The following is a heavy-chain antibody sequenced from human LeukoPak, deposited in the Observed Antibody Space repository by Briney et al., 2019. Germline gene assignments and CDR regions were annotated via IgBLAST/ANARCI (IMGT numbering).Heavy chain of an antibody. V-gene: IGHV3-74*01. J-gene: IGHJ4*02. Sequence: PGGSLRLSCAASGFTFSNYWMHWVRQAPGKGLVFVSGINGDGGRKTYGDSVKGRFTISRDNAKSTLYLQMSSLRADDTAVYYCARGCYYERSGYCPFDYWGPGTLVTVSS. CDR1: GFTFSNYW. CDR3: ARGCYYERSGYCPFDY. D-gene: IGHD3-22*01. CDR2: INGDGGRK.